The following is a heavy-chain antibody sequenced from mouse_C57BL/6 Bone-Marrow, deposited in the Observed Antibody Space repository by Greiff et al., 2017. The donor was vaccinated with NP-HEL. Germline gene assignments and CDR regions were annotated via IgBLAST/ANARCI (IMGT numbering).Heavy chain of an antibody. D-gene: IGHD1-1*01. CDR1: GYTFTSYW. J-gene: IGHJ2*01. CDR3: ARYYGSSYGRKYYFDY. V-gene: IGHV1-72*01. Sequence: QVQLQQPGAELVKPGASVKLSCKASGYTFTSYWMHWVKQRPGRGLEWIGRIDPNSGGTKYNEKFKSKATLTVDKPSSTAYMQLSSLTSEDSAVYYYARYYGSSYGRKYYFDYWGQGTTLTVSS. CDR2: IDPNSGGT.